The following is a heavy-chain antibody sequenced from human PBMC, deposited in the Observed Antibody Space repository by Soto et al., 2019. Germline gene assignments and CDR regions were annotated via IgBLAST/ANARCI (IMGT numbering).Heavy chain of an antibody. V-gene: IGHV3-48*02. CDR2: ITSDTNTI. Sequence: EVQLVESGGGLVQPGGSLRLTCVASGFPFSIYSMNWVGRAPGKGLKCSSYITSDTNTIKYADSVKGRFTISRDNAKNLVYLQMNSLRDEDTAVYFCARSVEGHFDYWGQGTVVTVSS. D-gene: IGHD6-19*01. J-gene: IGHJ4*02. CDR1: GFPFSIYS. CDR3: ARSVEGHFDY.